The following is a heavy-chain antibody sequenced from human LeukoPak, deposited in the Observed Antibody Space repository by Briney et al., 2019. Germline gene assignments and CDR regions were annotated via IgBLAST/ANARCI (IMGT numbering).Heavy chain of an antibody. V-gene: IGHV3-30-3*01. CDR1: GFTFSSYA. CDR3: ARDTPLTTVTTFDY. D-gene: IGHD4-17*01. Sequence: GGSPRLSCAASGFTFSSYAMHWVRQAPGKGLEWVAVISYDGSNKYYADSVKGRFTISRDNSKNTLYLQMNSLRAEDTAVYYCARDTPLTTVTTFDYWGQGTLVTVSS. J-gene: IGHJ4*02. CDR2: ISYDGSNK.